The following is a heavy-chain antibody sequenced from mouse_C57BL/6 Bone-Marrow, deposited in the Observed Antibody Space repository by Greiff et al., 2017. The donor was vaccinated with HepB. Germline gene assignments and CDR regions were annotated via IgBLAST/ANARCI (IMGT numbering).Heavy chain of an antibody. V-gene: IGHV7-3*01. D-gene: IGHD2-3*01. CDR3: ARYDGYTGFAY. Sequence: EVNVVESGGGLVQPGGSLSLSCAASGFTFTDYYMSWVRQPPGKALEWLGFIRNKANGYTTEYSASVKGRFTISRDNSQSILYLQMNALRAEDSATYYCARYDGYTGFAYWGQGTLVTVSA. CDR2: IRNKANGYTT. CDR1: GFTFTDYY. J-gene: IGHJ3*01.